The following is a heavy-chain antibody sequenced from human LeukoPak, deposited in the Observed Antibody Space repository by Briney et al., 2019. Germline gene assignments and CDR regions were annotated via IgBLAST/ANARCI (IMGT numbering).Heavy chain of an antibody. CDR3: AGEGYYYYYMDV. CDR2: IYYSGST. J-gene: IGHJ6*03. Sequence: PSETLSLTCAVYGGSFSGYYWNWIRQPPGKGLEWIGYIYYSGSTNYNPSLKSRVTISVDTSKNQFSLKLSSVTAADTAVYYCAGEGYYYYYMDVWGKGTTVTVSS. CDR1: GGSFSGYY. V-gene: IGHV4-59*12.